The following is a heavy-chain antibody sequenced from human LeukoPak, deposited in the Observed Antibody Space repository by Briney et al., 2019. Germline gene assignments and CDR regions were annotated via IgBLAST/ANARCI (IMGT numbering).Heavy chain of an antibody. Sequence: XVRQAPGKGLEWVAVISYDGSNKYYADSVKGRFTISRDNSKNTLYLQMNSLRAEDTAVYYCAKVGGGMAAAVDYWGQGTLVTVSS. CDR2: ISYDGSNK. CDR3: AKVGGGMAAAVDY. J-gene: IGHJ4*02. D-gene: IGHD6-13*01. V-gene: IGHV3-30*18.